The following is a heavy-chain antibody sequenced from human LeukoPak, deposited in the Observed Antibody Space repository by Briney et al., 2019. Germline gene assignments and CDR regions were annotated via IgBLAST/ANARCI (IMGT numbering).Heavy chain of an antibody. CDR1: GFTFDFSGYA. D-gene: IGHD4-17*01. CDR2: INGIGTSI. CDR3: AKGSIYGDYGDFDH. Sequence: PGGSLRLSCAASGFTFDFSGYAMSWVRQARGKGLEWVSGINGIGTSIYYADSVKGRFTISRDNSDNTLYLQMNSLSADDTAVYYCAKGSIYGDYGDFDHWGQGTLVTVSS. J-gene: IGHJ4*02. V-gene: IGHV3-23*05.